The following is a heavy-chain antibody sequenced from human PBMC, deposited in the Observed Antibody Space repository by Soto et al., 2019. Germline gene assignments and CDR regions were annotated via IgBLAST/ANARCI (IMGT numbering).Heavy chain of an antibody. D-gene: IGHD2-15*01. J-gene: IGHJ4*02. CDR2: ISWNSARI. Sequence: VQLVESGGHLVQPGRSLRLSCAASGFTFNDHAMHWVRQAPGKGLEWVSGISWNSARITYADSVKGRFTISRDNDKNSLYLQMNGLRDDDTALYFCVKEIAARIHWGQGTLVTVSS. CDR1: GFTFNDHA. V-gene: IGHV3-9*01. CDR3: VKEIAARIH.